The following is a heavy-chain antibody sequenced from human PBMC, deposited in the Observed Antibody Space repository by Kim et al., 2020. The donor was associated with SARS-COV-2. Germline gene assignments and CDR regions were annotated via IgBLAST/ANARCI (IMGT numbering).Heavy chain of an antibody. CDR2: ISSSGGST. D-gene: IGHD1-7*01. Sequence: GGSLRLSCAASGFTVSTYAMSWVRQAPGKGLEWVSAISSSGGSTYYAHSVKGRFTISRDNSKNTLYLQMNSLRAEDTAVYYCTKDHNWNYLGVFWGQGSLVTVSS. J-gene: IGHJ4*02. CDR1: GFTVSTYA. CDR3: TKDHNWNYLGVF. V-gene: IGHV3-23*01.